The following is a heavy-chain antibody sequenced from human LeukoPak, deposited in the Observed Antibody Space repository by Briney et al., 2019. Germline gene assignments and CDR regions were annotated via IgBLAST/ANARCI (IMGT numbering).Heavy chain of an antibody. CDR1: GFTFKNYN. Sequence: GGSLRLSCAASGFTFKNYNMNWVRQAPGKGLEWVAYISRSSDTLYYADAVKGRFSISRDNAKNSVYLQMTSLRVEDTAVYYCARDTKGGKGWYFDLWGRGTLVTVSS. CDR2: ISRSSDTL. CDR3: ARDTKGGKGWYFDL. D-gene: IGHD2-8*01. J-gene: IGHJ2*01. V-gene: IGHV3-48*01.